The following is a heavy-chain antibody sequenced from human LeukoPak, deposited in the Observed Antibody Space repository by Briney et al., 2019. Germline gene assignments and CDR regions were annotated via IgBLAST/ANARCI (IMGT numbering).Heavy chain of an antibody. CDR3: ARDTVGLERLFYYYFWSGYFLMADY. J-gene: IGHJ4*02. CDR1: GYTFTSYV. D-gene: IGHD3-3*01. CDR2: ISAYNGNT. V-gene: IGHV1-18*01. Sequence: ASVKVSCKASGYTFTSYVISWVRQAPGQGLEWMGWISAYNGNTNYAQKLQGRVTMTTDTSTSTAYMELRSLRSDDTAVYYCARDTVGLERLFYYYFWSGYFLMADYWGQGTLVTVSS.